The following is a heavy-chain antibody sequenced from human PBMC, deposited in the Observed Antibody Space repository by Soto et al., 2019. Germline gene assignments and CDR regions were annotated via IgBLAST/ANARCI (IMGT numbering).Heavy chain of an antibody. Sequence: SETLSLTCTVSGGSISSSSYFWGWIRQPPGKGLEWIGSIYYSGSTYYNPSLKSRVTVSVDTSKNQFSLKLSSVTAADTAVYYCARDLLRYGLYLCLDPCRKGSLVTVSS. D-gene: IGHD3-10*02. V-gene: IGHV4-39*02. J-gene: IGHJ5*02. CDR1: GGSISSSSYF. CDR3: ARDLLRYGLYLCLDP. CDR2: IYYSGST.